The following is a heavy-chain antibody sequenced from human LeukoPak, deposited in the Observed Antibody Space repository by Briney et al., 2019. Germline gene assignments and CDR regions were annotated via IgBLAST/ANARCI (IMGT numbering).Heavy chain of an antibody. CDR1: GGSISSGDYY. D-gene: IGHD3-22*01. CDR2: IYYSGST. V-gene: IGHV4-30-4*02. Sequence: TSETLSLTCTVSGGSISSGDYYWSWIRQPPGKGLEWIGYIYYSGSTYYNPSLKSRVTISVDTSKNQFSLKLSSVTAADTAVYYCARTYYDDSSGYYYYYYGMDVWGQGTTVTVSS. J-gene: IGHJ6*02. CDR3: ARTYYDDSSGYYYYYYGMDV.